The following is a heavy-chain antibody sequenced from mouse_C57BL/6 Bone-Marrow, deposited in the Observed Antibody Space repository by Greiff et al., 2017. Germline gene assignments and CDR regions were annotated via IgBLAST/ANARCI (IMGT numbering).Heavy chain of an antibody. V-gene: IGHV1-52*01. CDR3: STTSYYYCSSLFDY. D-gene: IGHD1-1*01. CDR1: GYTFTSYW. Sequence: VQLQQPGAELVRPGSSVKLSCKASGYTFTSYWMHWVKQRPIQGLEWIGNIDPSDSETHYNQKFKDKATLTVDKSSSTAYMQLSSLTSEDSAVSVCSTTSYYYCSSLFDYWGQGTTLTVSS. CDR2: IDPSDSET. J-gene: IGHJ2*01.